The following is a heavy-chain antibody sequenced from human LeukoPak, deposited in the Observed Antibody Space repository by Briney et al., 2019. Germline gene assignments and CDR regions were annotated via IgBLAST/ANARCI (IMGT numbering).Heavy chain of an antibody. CDR2: INEDESIK. CDR3: ATSDDSSGSD. V-gene: IGHV3-7*01. D-gene: IGHD3-22*01. Sequence: GGSLRLSCVASGFTFSGSWMSWVRQAPGKGLEWVANINEDESIKHYVDSVKGRFTISRDNAKNSVFLRMNSLRDEDTALYYCATSDDSSGSDWGQGILVTVSS. CDR1: GFTFSGSW. J-gene: IGHJ4*02.